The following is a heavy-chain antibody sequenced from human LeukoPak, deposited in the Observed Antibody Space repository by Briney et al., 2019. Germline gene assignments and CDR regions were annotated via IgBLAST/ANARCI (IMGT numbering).Heavy chain of an antibody. D-gene: IGHD2-21*02. V-gene: IGHV3-23*01. CDR1: GFTFSSYA. CDR2: ISGSGGST. CDR3: AKPPPRVVTAILPSFDY. Sequence: GGSLRLSCAASGFTFSSYAMSWVRQAPGKGLEWVSAISGSGGSTYYADSVKGRFTISRDNSKNTLYLQMNSLRAEDTAVYYCAKPPPRVVTAILPSFDYWGQGTLVTVSS. J-gene: IGHJ4*02.